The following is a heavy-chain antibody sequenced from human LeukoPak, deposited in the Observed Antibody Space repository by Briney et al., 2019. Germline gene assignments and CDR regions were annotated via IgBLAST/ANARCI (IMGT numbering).Heavy chain of an antibody. V-gene: IGHV5-51*01. J-gene: IGHJ5*02. Sequence: GESLKISCRGSGYSFNNYWIGWVRQMPGKGLEWMGIIYPGDSDTRYSPSFQGQVTISADKSISTAYLQWSSLKASDTAMYYCARRGGYSNSWYWFDPWGQGTLVTVSS. CDR2: IYPGDSDT. D-gene: IGHD6-13*01. CDR1: GYSFNNYW. CDR3: ARRGGYSNSWYWFDP.